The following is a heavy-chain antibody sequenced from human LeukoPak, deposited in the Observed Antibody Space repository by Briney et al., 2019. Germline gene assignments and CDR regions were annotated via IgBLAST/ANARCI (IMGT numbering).Heavy chain of an antibody. Sequence: SETLSLTCTVFGGSITSSSYYWGWIRQPPGKGLEWIGSVYYSGSTYYNPSLQSRVTISVDTSKNQFSLKLTSVTAADTAVYYCARDQGAAAGTGVDYWGQGTLVTVSS. CDR3: ARDQGAAAGTGVDY. CDR2: VYYSGST. V-gene: IGHV4-39*07. J-gene: IGHJ4*02. CDR1: GGSITSSSYY. D-gene: IGHD6-13*01.